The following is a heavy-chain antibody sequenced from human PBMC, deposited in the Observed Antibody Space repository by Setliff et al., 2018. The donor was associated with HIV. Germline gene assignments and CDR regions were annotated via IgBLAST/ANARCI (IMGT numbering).Heavy chain of an antibody. D-gene: IGHD3-16*01. CDR3: AREGGADRYFDY. CDR2: IYTSGST. V-gene: IGHV4-59*10. J-gene: IGHJ4*02. CDR1: GGSFSGYY. Sequence: PSETLSLTCAVYGGSFSGYYWSWIRQPAGKGLEWIGRIYTSGSTNYNPSLKSRVNMSIDTSKNQFSLKVLSVTAADTAVYYCAREGGADRYFDYWGPGTPVTVSS.